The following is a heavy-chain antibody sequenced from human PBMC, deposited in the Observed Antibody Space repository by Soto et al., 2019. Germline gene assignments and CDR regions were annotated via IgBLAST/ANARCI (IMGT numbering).Heavy chain of an antibody. V-gene: IGHV4-30-2*01. CDR2: IYHSGST. CDR1: GGSISSGGYS. Sequence: QLQLQESGSGLVKPSQTLSLTCAVSGGSISSGGYSWSWIRQPPGKGLEWIGYIYHSGSTYYNPSLKIRVTISVDRSKNQFSLKLSSVTAADTAVYYCARGEMTTLYYFAYWGQGTLVTVSS. J-gene: IGHJ4*02. CDR3: ARGEMTTLYYFAY. D-gene: IGHD3-16*01.